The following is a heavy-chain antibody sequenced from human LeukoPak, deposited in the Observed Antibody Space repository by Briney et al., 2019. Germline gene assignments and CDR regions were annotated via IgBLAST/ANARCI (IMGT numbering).Heavy chain of an antibody. CDR3: AKGQTYYYGSGSYSDGMDV. V-gene: IGHV7-4-1*02. D-gene: IGHD3-10*01. CDR2: INTNTGSP. CDR1: GYTFTSYG. Sequence: GASVKVSCKASGYTFTSYGISWVRQAPGQGLEWMGWINTNTGSPTYAQGFTGRFVFSLDTSVSTAYLQISSLKAEDTAVYYCAKGQTYYYGSGSYSDGMDVWGQGTTVTVSS. J-gene: IGHJ6*02.